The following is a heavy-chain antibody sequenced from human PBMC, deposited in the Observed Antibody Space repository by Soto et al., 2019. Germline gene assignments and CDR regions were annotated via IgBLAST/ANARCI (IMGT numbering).Heavy chain of an antibody. CDR1: GGSINSHY. V-gene: IGHV4-59*11. Sequence: SETLSLTXAVSGGSINSHYWSWIRQPPGKGLEWIGYIYYTGSTNYNPSLKSRVTISVDTSKNQFSLRLSSVTAADTAVYYCTRGGFYDSSGYSDYWGQGTLVTVSS. D-gene: IGHD3-22*01. CDR3: TRGGFYDSSGYSDY. CDR2: IYYTGST. J-gene: IGHJ4*02.